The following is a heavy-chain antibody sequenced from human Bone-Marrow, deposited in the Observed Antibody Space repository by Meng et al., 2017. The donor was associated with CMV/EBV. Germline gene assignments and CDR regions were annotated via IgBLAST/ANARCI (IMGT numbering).Heavy chain of an antibody. CDR3: ARDPTTVTTEDYYYGMDV. V-gene: IGHV1-2*02. CDR2: LNPNNGGT. J-gene: IGHJ6*02. Sequence: ASVKVSCKASGYTFTGYYIHWVRQAPGQGLEWMGWLNPNNGGTNYAQKFQGRVTMTRDTSISTAYMELSRLRSDDTAVYYCARDPTTVTTEDYYYGMDVWGQGTTVTVSS. CDR1: GYTFTGYY. D-gene: IGHD4-17*01.